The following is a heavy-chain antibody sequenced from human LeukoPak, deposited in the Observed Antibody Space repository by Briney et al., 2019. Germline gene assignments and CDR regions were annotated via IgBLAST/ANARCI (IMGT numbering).Heavy chain of an antibody. CDR3: VRDLGNNPAADTDAFHI. D-gene: IGHD1-14*01. CDR1: GFAFSTYW. J-gene: IGHJ3*02. V-gene: IGHV3-74*01. Sequence: PGGSLRLSCAASGFAFSTYWMHWVRQAPGKGLVWVSRIDSDGTRTTYADSVKGRFTISRDNAKNTLYLQMNSLRAEDTAVYYCVRDLGNNPAADTDAFHIWGQGTMVTVSS. CDR2: IDSDGTRT.